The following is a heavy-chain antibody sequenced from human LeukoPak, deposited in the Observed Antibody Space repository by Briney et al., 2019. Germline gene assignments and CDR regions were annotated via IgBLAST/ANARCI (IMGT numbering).Heavy chain of an antibody. D-gene: IGHD5-12*01. J-gene: IGHJ6*02. CDR2: INTNTGNP. Sequence: GASVKVSCKASGYTFTSYAMNWVRQAPGQGLEWMGWINTNTGNPTYAQGFTGRFVFSLDTSVSTAYLQISSLKAEDTAVYYCASRYSGYDFLGSPGDVWGQGTTVTVSS. CDR3: ASRYSGYDFLGSPGDV. V-gene: IGHV7-4-1*02. CDR1: GYTFTSYA.